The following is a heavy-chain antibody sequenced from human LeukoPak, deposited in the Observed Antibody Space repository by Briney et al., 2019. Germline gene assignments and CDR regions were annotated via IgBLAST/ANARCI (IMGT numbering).Heavy chain of an antibody. CDR1: GGSFSGYY. Sequence: SETLSLTCAVYGGSFSGYYWSWIRQPPGKGLEWIGEIYHSGSTNYNPSLKSRVTISVDKSKNQFSLKLSSVTAADTAVYYCARMVNFPSPQAVADPDFDYWGQGTLVTVSS. CDR2: IYHSGST. V-gene: IGHV4-34*01. D-gene: IGHD6-19*01. J-gene: IGHJ4*02. CDR3: ARMVNFPSPQAVADPDFDY.